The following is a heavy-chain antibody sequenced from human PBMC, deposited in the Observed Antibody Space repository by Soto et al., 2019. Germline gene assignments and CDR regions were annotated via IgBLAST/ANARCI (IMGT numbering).Heavy chain of an antibody. Sequence: GGSLRLSCAASGFTFSSYAMSWVRQAPGKGLEWVSAISGSGGSTYYADSVKGRFTISRDNSKNTLYLQMNSLRAEDTAVYYCAKDRASSWDLYYYYGMDVWGQGTTVTVSS. CDR1: GFTFSSYA. J-gene: IGHJ6*02. D-gene: IGHD6-13*01. CDR3: AKDRASSWDLYYYYGMDV. CDR2: ISGSGGST. V-gene: IGHV3-23*01.